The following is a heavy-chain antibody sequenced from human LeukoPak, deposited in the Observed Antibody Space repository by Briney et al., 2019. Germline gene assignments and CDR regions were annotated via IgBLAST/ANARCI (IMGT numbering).Heavy chain of an antibody. CDR1: GFTFSSYS. CDR2: ISSSSSYI. D-gene: IGHD3-3*01. V-gene: IGHV3-21*01. CDR3: ARGPIPWSGYYTAWYFDL. Sequence: GGSLRLSCAASGFTFSSYSMNWVRQAPGKGLEWVSSISSSSSYIYYADSVKGRFTISRDNAKSSLYLQMNSLRAEDTAVYYCARGPIPWSGYYTAWYFDLWGRGTLVTVSS. J-gene: IGHJ2*01.